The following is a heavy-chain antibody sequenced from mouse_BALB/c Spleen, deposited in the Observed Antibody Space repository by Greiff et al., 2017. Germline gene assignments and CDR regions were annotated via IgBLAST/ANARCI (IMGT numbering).Heavy chain of an antibody. CDR1: GFTFKDTY. D-gene: IGHD1-2*01. Sequence: EVQLQQSGAELVKPGASVKLSCTASGFTFKDTYMHWVKQRPEQGLEWIGRIDPASGNTKYDPKFPGKATITADTSSNTAYLQLSSLTSEDTTVYYSARGPLRPDLDYWGQGTTLTVSS. CDR3: ARGPLRPDLDY. J-gene: IGHJ2*01. CDR2: IDPASGNT. V-gene: IGHV14-3*02.